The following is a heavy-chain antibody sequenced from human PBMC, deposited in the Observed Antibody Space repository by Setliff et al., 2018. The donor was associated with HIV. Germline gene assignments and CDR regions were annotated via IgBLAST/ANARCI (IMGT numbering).Heavy chain of an antibody. V-gene: IGHV4-34*01. Sequence: SETLSLTCAVYGGSLTNYYWSWFRQSPGKGLEWNGEVTDDGSVNYNPSLKSRVTISLVTSKAQFSLKLDSVTAADTAVYYCARGLSCASTWFYTYYYYYYGLDVWGQGTTVTVSS. CDR1: GGSLTNYY. CDR2: VTDDGSV. CDR3: ARGLSCASTWFYTYYYYYYGLDV. D-gene: IGHD3-16*01. J-gene: IGHJ6*02.